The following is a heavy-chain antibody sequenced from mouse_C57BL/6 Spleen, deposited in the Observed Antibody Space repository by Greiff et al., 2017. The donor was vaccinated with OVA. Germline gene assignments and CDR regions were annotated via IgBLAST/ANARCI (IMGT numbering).Heavy chain of an antibody. CDR2: ISDGGSYT. CDR1: GFTFSSYA. D-gene: IGHD2-5*01. V-gene: IGHV5-4*01. J-gene: IGHJ3*01. CDR3: ARGSNPFAY. Sequence: EVHLVESGGGLVKPGGSLKLSCAASGFTFSSYAMSWVRQTPEKRLEWVATISDGGSYTYYPDNVKGRFTISRDNAKNNLYLQMSHLKSEDTAMYYCARGSNPFAYWGQGTLVTVSA.